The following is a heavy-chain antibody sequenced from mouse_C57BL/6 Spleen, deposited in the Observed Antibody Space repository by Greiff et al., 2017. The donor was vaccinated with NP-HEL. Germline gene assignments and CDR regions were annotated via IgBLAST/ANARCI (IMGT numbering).Heavy chain of an antibody. CDR2: IYPGDGDT. CDR1: GYAFSSSW. CDR3: AMVITTVVEDY. V-gene: IGHV1-82*01. Sequence: VQLQQSGPELVKPGASVKISCKASGYAFSSSWMNWVKQRPGKGLEWIGRIYPGDGDTNYNGKFKGKATLTADKSSSTAYMQLSSLTSEDSAVYFCAMVITTVVEDYWGQGTTLTVSS. J-gene: IGHJ2*01. D-gene: IGHD1-1*01.